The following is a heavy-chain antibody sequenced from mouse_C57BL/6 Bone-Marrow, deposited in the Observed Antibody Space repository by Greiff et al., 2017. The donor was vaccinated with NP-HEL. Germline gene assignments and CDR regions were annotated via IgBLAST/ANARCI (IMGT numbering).Heavy chain of an antibody. CDR2: IDPSDSYT. CDR3: ARPYYYGSSYGYFDV. CDR1: GYTFTSYW. Sequence: VKLQQPGAELVRPGTSVKLSCKASGYTFTSYWMHWVKQRPGQGLEWIGVIDPSDSYTNYNQKFKGKATLTVDTSSSTAYMQLSSLTSEDSAVYYCARPYYYGSSYGYFDVWGTGTTVTVSS. D-gene: IGHD1-1*01. V-gene: IGHV1-59*01. J-gene: IGHJ1*03.